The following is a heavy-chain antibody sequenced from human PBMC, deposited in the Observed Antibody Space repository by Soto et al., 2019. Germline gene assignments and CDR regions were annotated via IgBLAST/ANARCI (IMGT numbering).Heavy chain of an antibody. V-gene: IGHV1-46*01. CDR1: GYTFTCYY. Sequence: EASVKVSCKPSGYTFTCYYIHWVRQAPGQGLEWMGIINPSGGSTSYAQKFQGRVTMTRDTSTNTVYMEVSSLRSEDTAVYYCARSFDHFDYWGQGTLVTVSS. CDR3: ARSFDHFDY. CDR2: INPSGGST. D-gene: IGHD3-9*01. J-gene: IGHJ4*02.